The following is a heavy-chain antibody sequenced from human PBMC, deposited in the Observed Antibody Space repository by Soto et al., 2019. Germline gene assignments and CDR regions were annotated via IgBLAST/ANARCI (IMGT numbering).Heavy chain of an antibody. Sequence: GGSLRLSCAASGFTFSSYAMSWVRQAPGKGLEWVAVISYDGNKKRYADSVTGRFSISRDNSNNTLYLLMSSLGPEDTALYYCAKAFGDYTYYNGLDVWGQGTTVTVSS. J-gene: IGHJ6*02. D-gene: IGHD4-17*01. CDR2: ISYDGNKK. V-gene: IGHV3-30*18. CDR3: AKAFGDYTYYNGLDV. CDR1: GFTFSSYA.